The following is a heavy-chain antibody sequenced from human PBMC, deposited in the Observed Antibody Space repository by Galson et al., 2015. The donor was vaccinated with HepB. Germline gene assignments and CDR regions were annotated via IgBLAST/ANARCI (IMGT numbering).Heavy chain of an antibody. CDR3: AKGSPTSFYHYYMDV. Sequence: SLRLSCAASGLTLISYDMSWVRQAPGKGLEWISGISDNDVSTHYADPVKGRFTISRHKSKNMLYLQMNRLRVGDTAVYYCAKGSPTSFYHYYMDVWGKGTAVIGAS. J-gene: IGHJ6*03. CDR2: ISDNDVST. CDR1: GLTLISYD. D-gene: IGHD1-1*01. V-gene: IGHV3-23*01.